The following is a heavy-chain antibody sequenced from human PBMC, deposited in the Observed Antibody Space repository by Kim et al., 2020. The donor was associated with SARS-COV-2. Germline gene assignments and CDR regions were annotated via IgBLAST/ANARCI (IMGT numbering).Heavy chain of an antibody. CDR3: ARETNLMTHYYYGMDV. Sequence: SVQGRFTISRDNSTNTLYLQMNSLRAEDTAVYYCARETNLMTHYYYGMDVWGQGTTVTVSS. V-gene: IGHV3-53*01. J-gene: IGHJ6*02. D-gene: IGHD2-8*01.